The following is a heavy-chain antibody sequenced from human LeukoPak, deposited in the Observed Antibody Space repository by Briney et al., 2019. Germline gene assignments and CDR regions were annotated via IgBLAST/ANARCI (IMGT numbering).Heavy chain of an antibody. CDR3: VTALTRDSSGWYVIDY. Sequence: PSETLSLTCTVSGGPTSTSSTHWGWVRQPPGKGLECIGSIYYSGSTYYSPSLKSRVTISVDTSKNQFSLWLTSVTAADTAVYYCVTALTRDSSGWYVIDYWGQGTLVTVSS. CDR1: GGPTSTSSTH. CDR2: IYYSGST. V-gene: IGHV4-39*01. D-gene: IGHD6-19*01. J-gene: IGHJ4*02.